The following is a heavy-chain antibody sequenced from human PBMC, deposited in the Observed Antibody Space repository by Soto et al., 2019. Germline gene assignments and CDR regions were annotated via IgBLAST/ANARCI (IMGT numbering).Heavy chain of an antibody. CDR2: ISNDGRNT. CDR3: AKVIRADSTSPNFYYYSAMDV. J-gene: IGHJ6*02. V-gene: IGHV3-30*18. Sequence: QVQMVESGGGVVQPGRSLRLSCAASGFSFSAYGLHWVRQAPGKGLEWLAVISNDGRNTYYADSVKGRFTISRDNSKDTLFLQMNSLRGEDTAIYYCAKVIRADSTSPNFYYYSAMDVWGQGTTVTVSS. CDR1: GFSFSAYG. D-gene: IGHD6-6*01.